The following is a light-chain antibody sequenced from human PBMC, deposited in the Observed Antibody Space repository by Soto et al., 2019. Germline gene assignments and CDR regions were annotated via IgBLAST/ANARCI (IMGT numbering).Light chain of an antibody. CDR1: QSVSSN. Sequence: MTRCPATRYVYPWEGANIFWRASQSVSSNLAWHQQKPGQAPRILMYDASTRATGISARFSGSGSGTEFSLTFSSLQSEDFAVYYCQQYHNWPISFGQGTRLEIK. V-gene: IGKV3-15*01. CDR2: DAS. J-gene: IGKJ5*01. CDR3: QQYHNWPIS.